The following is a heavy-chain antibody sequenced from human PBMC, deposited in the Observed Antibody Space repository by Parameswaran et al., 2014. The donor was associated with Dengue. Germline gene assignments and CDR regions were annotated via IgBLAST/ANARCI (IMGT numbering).Heavy chain of an antibody. Sequence: SLKISCAASGFTFSSYAMHWVRQAPGKGLEWVAVISYDGSNKYYADSVKGRFTISRDNSKNTLYLQMNSLRAEDTAVYYCARDGGDGYNSFDYWGQGTLVTVSS. CDR3: ARDGGDGYNSFDY. V-gene: IGHV3-30-3*01. D-gene: IGHD5-24*01. CDR1: GFTFSSYA. CDR2: ISYDGSNK. J-gene: IGHJ4*02.